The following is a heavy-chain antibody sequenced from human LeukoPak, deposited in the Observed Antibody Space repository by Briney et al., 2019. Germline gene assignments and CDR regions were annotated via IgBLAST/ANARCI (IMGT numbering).Heavy chain of an antibody. CDR2: IYYSGST. Sequence: SQTPSLTCTVSGGSISSGDYYWSWIRQPPGKGLEWIGYIYYSGSTYYNPSLKSRVTISVDTSKNQFSLKLSSVTAADTAVYYCARIAVAGHDAFDIWGQGTMVTVSS. CDR1: GGSISSGDYY. V-gene: IGHV4-30-4*08. J-gene: IGHJ3*02. D-gene: IGHD6-19*01. CDR3: ARIAVAGHDAFDI.